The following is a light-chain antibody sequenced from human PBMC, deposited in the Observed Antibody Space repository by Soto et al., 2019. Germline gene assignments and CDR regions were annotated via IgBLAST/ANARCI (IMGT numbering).Light chain of an antibody. CDR3: QQYNNWPRT. CDR2: GAS. J-gene: IGKJ1*01. CDR1: QSVNIN. Sequence: EIVMTQSPATLSVSPGDRATLSCRASQSVNINLAWYQQKPGQAPRLLIYGASTRATGIPASFSGSGSGTEFTLTISSLQSEDFAVYYCQQYNNWPRTFGQGTKVDIK. V-gene: IGKV3-15*01.